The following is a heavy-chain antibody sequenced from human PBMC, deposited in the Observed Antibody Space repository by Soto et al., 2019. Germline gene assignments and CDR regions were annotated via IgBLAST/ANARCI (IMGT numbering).Heavy chain of an antibody. J-gene: IGHJ4*02. CDR3: ARRPSSTFFDY. CDR2: IIYSGII. Sequence: SETLSLTCNVSGASISSYNYWGWFRQPPGKGLEWIGNIIYSGIINYNPSLKNRVTLYVDTSKNQFSLKLSSVTAADTAVYYCARRPSSTFFDYWGQVTLVTIS. D-gene: IGHD6-13*01. V-gene: IGHV4-39*01. CDR1: GASISSYNY.